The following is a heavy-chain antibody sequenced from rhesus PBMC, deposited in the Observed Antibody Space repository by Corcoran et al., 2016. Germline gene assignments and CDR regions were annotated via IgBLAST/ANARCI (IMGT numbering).Heavy chain of an antibody. J-gene: IGHJ4*01. Sequence: EVQLVESGGGLAKPGGSLRLSCAASGFTFSSYWMNWVRQTPGKGLEWISAIISGGGSTYYADSGKGRFTISSDNSKNPLSLQMNSLRAEDTAVYYCANNRGYFDYWGQGVLVTVSS. CDR1: GFTFSSYW. CDR3: ANNRGYFDY. CDR2: IISGGGST. V-gene: IGHV3S42*01.